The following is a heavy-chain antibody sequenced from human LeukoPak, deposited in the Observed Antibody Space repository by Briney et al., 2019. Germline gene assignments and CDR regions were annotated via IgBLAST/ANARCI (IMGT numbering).Heavy chain of an antibody. V-gene: IGHV3-21*01. Sequence: WGSLRLSCAASRFTFSSYAMNWVRQAPGKGLEWVSSITSSSSDIYYADSVKGRFTISRDNAKNSLFLQMNSLRAEDTAVYYCARDLKDTGYTSGWYKDWGQGTLVTASS. CDR2: ITSSSSDI. D-gene: IGHD6-19*01. J-gene: IGHJ4*02. CDR3: ARDLKDTGYTSGWYKD. CDR1: RFTFSSYA.